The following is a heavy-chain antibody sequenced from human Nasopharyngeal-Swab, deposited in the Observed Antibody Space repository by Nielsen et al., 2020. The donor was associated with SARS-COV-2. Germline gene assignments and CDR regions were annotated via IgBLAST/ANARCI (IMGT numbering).Heavy chain of an antibody. CDR1: GGSISSGSYY. CDR2: IYTSGST. V-gene: IGHV4-61*02. J-gene: IGHJ4*02. CDR3: ARGTYDSSGGPD. D-gene: IGHD3-22*01. Sequence: SETLSLTCTVSGGSISSGSYYWSWIRQPAGKGLEWIGRIYTSGSTTYNPSLKSRVTISVDTSKNQFSLKLSSVTAADTAVYYCARGTYDSSGGPDWGQGTLVTVSS.